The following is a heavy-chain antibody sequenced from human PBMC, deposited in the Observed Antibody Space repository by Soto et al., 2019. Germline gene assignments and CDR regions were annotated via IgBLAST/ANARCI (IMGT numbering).Heavy chain of an antibody. CDR3: AKDQDYVWGSSAFDI. Sequence: GGSLRLSCAASGFTFSKYAMSWVRQAPGKGLEWVSGIPGGGGSAYYAASVKGRFTISRDNSKNTLYLQMNSLRAEDTAVFYCAKDQDYVWGSSAFDIWGQGTMVTVSS. CDR2: IPGGGGSA. D-gene: IGHD3-16*01. CDR1: GFTFSKYA. J-gene: IGHJ3*02. V-gene: IGHV3-23*01.